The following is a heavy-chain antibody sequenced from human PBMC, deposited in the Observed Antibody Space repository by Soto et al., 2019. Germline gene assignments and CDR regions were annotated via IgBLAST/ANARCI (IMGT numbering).Heavy chain of an antibody. D-gene: IGHD1-26*01. Sequence: QVQLVESGGGVVQPGRSLRLSCAASGFTFSSYGMHWVRQAPGKGLEWVAGIWYDGSNKYYADSVKGRFPISRDNSKNTLYLQMNSLRAEDTAVYYCARDGRVGATTKNYYGMDVWGQGTTVTVSS. CDR2: IWYDGSNK. CDR1: GFTFSSYG. V-gene: IGHV3-33*01. J-gene: IGHJ6*02. CDR3: ARDGRVGATTKNYYGMDV.